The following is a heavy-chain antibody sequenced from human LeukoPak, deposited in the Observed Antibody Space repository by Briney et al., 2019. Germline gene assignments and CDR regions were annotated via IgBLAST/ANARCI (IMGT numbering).Heavy chain of an antibody. J-gene: IGHJ5*01. CDR1: GFIFNEYA. Sequence: PGGSLRLSCAASGFIFNEYAMHWVRQAPGKGLEWVSSVKGRFTISRDNAKNSLYLQMNNLRIEDTALYYCVKDSAGDASDWLDSWGQGTLVTISS. D-gene: IGHD5-24*01. CDR3: VKDSAGDASDWLDS. V-gene: IGHV3-9*01.